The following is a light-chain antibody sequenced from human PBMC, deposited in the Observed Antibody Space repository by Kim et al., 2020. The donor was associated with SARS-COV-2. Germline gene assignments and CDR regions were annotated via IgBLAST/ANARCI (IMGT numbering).Light chain of an antibody. CDR2: EVT. CDR1: NSDVGRYNL. Sequence: QSALTQPASVSGSPGQSITISCTGTNSDVGRYNLVSWYQQHPGKAPKLIIFEVTKRPSGISDRFSVSKSGSTASLTISGLQAEDEADYYCCSYAGTNNLDVVFGGGTQLTVL. V-gene: IGLV2-23*02. J-gene: IGLJ2*01. CDR3: CSYAGTNNLDVV.